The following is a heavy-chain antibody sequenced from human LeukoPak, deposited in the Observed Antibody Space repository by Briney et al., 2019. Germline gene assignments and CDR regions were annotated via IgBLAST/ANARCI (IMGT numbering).Heavy chain of an antibody. D-gene: IGHD3-10*01. Sequence: SVKVSCKASGFTFSSSAVQWVRQARGQRLEWIGWIVVGSGNTNYAQKFQERVTITRDMSTSTAYMELSSLRSEDTAVYYCGRGMRDYYGLDYWGQGILVTVSS. V-gene: IGHV1-58*01. CDR3: GRGMRDYYGLDY. CDR1: GFTFSSSA. J-gene: IGHJ4*02. CDR2: IVVGSGNT.